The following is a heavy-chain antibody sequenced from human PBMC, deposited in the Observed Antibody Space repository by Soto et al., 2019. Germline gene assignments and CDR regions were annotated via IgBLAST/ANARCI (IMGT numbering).Heavy chain of an antibody. J-gene: IGHJ5*02. CDR3: ARHRQYSSGWYVNVGWFVP. CDR1: GDSISSYY. Sequence: PSETLSLTCAVSGDSISSYYCMWIRQPPGKGLESIGYLYYGRSANYNPSLKSRVTLSVDTSTNQCSLTLSSMTAADTAVYYCARHRQYSSGWYVNVGWFVPWGQGTLVTVSS. D-gene: IGHD6-19*01. V-gene: IGHV4-59*01. CDR2: LYYGRSA.